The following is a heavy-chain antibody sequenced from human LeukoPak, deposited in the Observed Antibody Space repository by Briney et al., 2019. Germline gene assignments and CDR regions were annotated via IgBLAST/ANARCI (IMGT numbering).Heavy chain of an antibody. D-gene: IGHD3-10*01. Sequence: SVKVSCKASGGTFISYAISWVRQAPGQGLEWMGGIIPIFGTANYAQKSQGRVTITADESTSTAYMELSSLRSEDTAVYYCAREPLSVSLWFGELHYWGQGTLVTVSS. CDR1: GGTFISYA. J-gene: IGHJ4*02. CDR3: AREPLSVSLWFGELHY. CDR2: IIPIFGTA. V-gene: IGHV1-69*01.